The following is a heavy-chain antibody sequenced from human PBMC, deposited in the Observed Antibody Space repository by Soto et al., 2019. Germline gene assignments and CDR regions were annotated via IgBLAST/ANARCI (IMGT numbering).Heavy chain of an antibody. CDR1: GGTFSSYA. CDR2: IIPIFGTA. Sequence: QVQLVQSGAEVKKPGSSVKVSCKASGGTFSSYAISSVRQAPGQGLEWMGGIIPIFGTANYAQKFQGRVTITADESTSTAYMELSSLRSEDTAVYYCARVARARDTAMVMAFDYWGQGTLVTVSS. CDR3: ARVARARDTAMVMAFDY. J-gene: IGHJ4*02. D-gene: IGHD5-18*01. V-gene: IGHV1-69*12.